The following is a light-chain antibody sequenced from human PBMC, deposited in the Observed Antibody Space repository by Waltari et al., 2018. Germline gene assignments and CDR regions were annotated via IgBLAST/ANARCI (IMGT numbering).Light chain of an antibody. V-gene: IGKV1-16*02. Sequence: FRASQGIRSYLAGFQQKAGEAPRSLIYGTSSLRSGVPSKFSGSESGTEFTLTISSLQPEDSATYYCQQYATDPFTFGQGTKLEIK. CDR1: QGIRSY. CDR2: GTS. CDR3: QQYATDPFT. J-gene: IGKJ2*01.